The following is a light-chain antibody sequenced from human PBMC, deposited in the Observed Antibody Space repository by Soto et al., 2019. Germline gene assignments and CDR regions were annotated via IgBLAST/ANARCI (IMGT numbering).Light chain of an antibody. CDR1: SSNIGNNA. Sequence: QSVLTQPPSVSEAPRQRVTISCSGSSSNIGNNAVNWYQQLPGKAPKLLIYYDDLLPSGVTDRFSGSKSGTSASLAISGLQSEDEADYYCAAWDDRLNGVVFGTGTKVTVL. J-gene: IGLJ1*01. CDR2: YDD. V-gene: IGLV1-36*01. CDR3: AAWDDRLNGVV.